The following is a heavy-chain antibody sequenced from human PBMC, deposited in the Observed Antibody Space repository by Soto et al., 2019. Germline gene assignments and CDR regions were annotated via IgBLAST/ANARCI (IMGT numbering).Heavy chain of an antibody. J-gene: IGHJ4*02. V-gene: IGHV1-2*04. CDR2: INPNSGGT. CDR1: GYTFTNYY. Sequence: QVQLEQSGAEVQKPGASVKVSCKVSGYTFTNYYLHWVRQAPGQGLEWMGWINPNSGGTSYAQKFQGWVTMTRDTHISTAYMELNRLTSDDTAIYYCARVLGGIPILAYWGQGTLVTVSS. D-gene: IGHD1-26*01. CDR3: ARVLGGIPILAY.